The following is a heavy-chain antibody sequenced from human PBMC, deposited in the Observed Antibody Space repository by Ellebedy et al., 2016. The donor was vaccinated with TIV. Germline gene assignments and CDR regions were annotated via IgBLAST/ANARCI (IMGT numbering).Heavy chain of an antibody. CDR3: ARDDYYYSWGV. CDR2: ISQDGSEK. CDR1: RLTVNTYW. Sequence: PGGSLRLSCAASRLTVNTYWMSWVRQAPGKGLEWVAKISQDGSEKFYLDSVKGRFTISRDNGKDSLYLQMNSLRAEDTAVYYCARDDYYYSWGVWGQGTTVTVSS. J-gene: IGHJ6*02. V-gene: IGHV3-7*01.